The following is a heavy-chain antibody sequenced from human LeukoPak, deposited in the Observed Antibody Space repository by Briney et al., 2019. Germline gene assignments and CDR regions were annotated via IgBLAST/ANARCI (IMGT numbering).Heavy chain of an antibody. J-gene: IGHJ6*03. CDR1: GFIFDDYA. V-gene: IGHV3-48*03. D-gene: IGHD2-15*01. CDR2: ISSSGSTI. CDR3: APGYCSGGSCYPYYYYMDV. Sequence: GGSLRLSCAASGFIFDDYAMHWVHQAPGKGLEWVSYISSSGSTIYYADSVKGRFTISRDNAKNSLYLQMNSLRAEDTAVYYCAPGYCSGGSCYPYYYYMDVWGKGTTVTISS.